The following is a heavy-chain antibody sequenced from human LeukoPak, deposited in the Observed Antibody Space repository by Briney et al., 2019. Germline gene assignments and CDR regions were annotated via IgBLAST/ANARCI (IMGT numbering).Heavy chain of an antibody. D-gene: IGHD3-3*01. Sequence: GGSLKLSCVASGFTFTNSWMHWVRQGPGKGLVWISRISPDGSNTKYADSVKGRLTISRDNAKNSLYLQMNSLRAEDTAVYYCARVFIPSLTVFIIRGAFDIWGQGTMVTVSS. CDR3: ARVFIPSLTVFIIRGAFDI. CDR1: GFTFTNSW. CDR2: ISPDGSNT. J-gene: IGHJ3*02. V-gene: IGHV3-74*03.